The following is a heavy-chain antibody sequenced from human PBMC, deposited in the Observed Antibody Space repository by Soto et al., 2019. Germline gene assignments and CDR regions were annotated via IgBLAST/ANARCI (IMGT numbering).Heavy chain of an antibody. CDR2: ISYDGSNK. V-gene: IGHV3-30*18. D-gene: IGHD6-19*01. CDR1: GFTFSRDG. Sequence: QVQLVESGGCVVQPGRYLRLSCAASGFTFSRDGMHWVRQAPGKGLEWLAVISYDGSNKYYADSVKGRFTISRDNSKNTLYQQMNSLRAEDTDVYYGAKVSRGWYNHYWCRGTLVTVS. CDR3: AKVSRGWYNHY. J-gene: IGHJ4*01.